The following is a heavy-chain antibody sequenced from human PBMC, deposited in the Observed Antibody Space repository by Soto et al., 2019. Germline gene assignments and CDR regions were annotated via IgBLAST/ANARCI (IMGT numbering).Heavy chain of an antibody. Sequence: PGESLKISCQGSGYTFTNYWIGWVRQMPGKGLEWMGIIYPGDSDTRYSPSFQGHVTLSADKSISTAYLQWSSLKASDTAMYYCAAGYKSGIDAFDIWGQGTLVTVSS. D-gene: IGHD1-20*01. J-gene: IGHJ3*02. CDR2: IYPGDSDT. CDR3: AAGYKSGIDAFDI. V-gene: IGHV5-51*01. CDR1: GYTFTNYW.